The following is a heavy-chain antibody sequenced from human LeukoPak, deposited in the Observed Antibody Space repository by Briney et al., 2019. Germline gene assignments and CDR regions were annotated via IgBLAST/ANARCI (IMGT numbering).Heavy chain of an antibody. J-gene: IGHJ3*02. CDR3: ARVPVPLYYYDSSGRGAFDI. D-gene: IGHD3-22*01. V-gene: IGHV1-2*06. CDR2: INPSNGDT. CDR1: GYTFTGYY. Sequence: ASVKVSCKASGYTFTGYYIHWVRQAPGQGLEWMGRINPSNGDTNYAQKFQGRVTMTRDTSISTAYMELSRLRSDDTAVYYCARVPVPLYYYDSSGRGAFDIWGQGTMVTVSS.